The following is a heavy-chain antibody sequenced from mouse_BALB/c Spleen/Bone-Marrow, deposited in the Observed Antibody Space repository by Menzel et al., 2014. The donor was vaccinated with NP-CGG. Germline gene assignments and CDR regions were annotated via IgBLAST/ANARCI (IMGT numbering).Heavy chain of an antibody. V-gene: IGHV1-15*01. Sequence: VQLQQFVAELARPGASVKLSCKSLGYTFIDYEIHWVKQTPVHGLVWIGAIHPGSGGTAYNQKFKGRAALSADKYSSTVYMELSSLTSEDSVVYYCARLRQLGLRTIDVWGEGTTLTVSS. CDR2: IHPGSGGT. CDR3: ARLRQLGLRTIDV. CDR1: GYTFIDYE. D-gene: IGHD3-2*01. J-gene: IGHJ2*01.